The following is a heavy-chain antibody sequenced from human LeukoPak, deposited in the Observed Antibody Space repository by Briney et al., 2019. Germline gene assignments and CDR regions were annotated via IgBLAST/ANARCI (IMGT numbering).Heavy chain of an antibody. CDR1: GYTFTGYY. J-gene: IGHJ4*02. V-gene: IGHV1-2*02. CDR2: INPNSGGT. D-gene: IGHD6-13*01. CDR3: ARRPLAAAGEFQLDY. Sequence: ASVKVSCKASGYTFTGYYMHWVRQAPGQGLEWMGWINPNSGGTNYAQKFQGRVTMTRDTSISTAYMELSRLRSDDTAVYYCARRPLAAAGEFQLDYWGQGTLVTVSS.